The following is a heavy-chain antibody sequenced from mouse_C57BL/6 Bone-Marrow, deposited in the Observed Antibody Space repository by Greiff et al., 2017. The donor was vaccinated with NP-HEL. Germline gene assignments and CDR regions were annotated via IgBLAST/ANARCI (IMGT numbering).Heavy chain of an antibody. CDR3: YGDYGSFYLYSMDY. CDR2: IDPEDGET. V-gene: IGHV14-2*01. Sequence: EVQLQQSGAELVKPGASVKLSCTASGFNIKDYYMHWVKQRTEQGLEWIGRIDPEDGETKYAPNFQGKATITADTSSNTAYLQLISLTSEDTAVYYCYGDYGSFYLYSMDYWGQGTSVTVSS. CDR1: GFNIKDYY. D-gene: IGHD1-1*01. J-gene: IGHJ4*01.